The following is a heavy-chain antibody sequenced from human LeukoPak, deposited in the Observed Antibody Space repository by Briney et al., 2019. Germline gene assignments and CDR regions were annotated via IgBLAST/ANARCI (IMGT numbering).Heavy chain of an antibody. J-gene: IGHJ4*02. V-gene: IGHV3-30*03. Sequence: GGSLRLSCAASGFTFSSYSMHWVRQAPGKGLEWVAVISDDGSNEYYADSVKGRFTISRDNSKNTLYLQMYSLRPEDTALYYCARAYGSGSTFHPDFWGQGTLVTVSS. CDR2: ISDDGSNE. CDR1: GFTFSSYS. CDR3: ARAYGSGSTFHPDF. D-gene: IGHD3-10*01.